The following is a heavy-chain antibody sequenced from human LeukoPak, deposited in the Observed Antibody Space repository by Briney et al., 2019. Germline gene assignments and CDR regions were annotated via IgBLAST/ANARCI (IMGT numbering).Heavy chain of an antibody. Sequence: ASVKVSCKASGYTFTGYYMHWVRQAPGQGLEWMGWINPNSGGTNYAQKFQGRVTMTRDTSISTAYMELGRLRSNDTAVYYCARLVGSWDAFDIWGQGTMVTVSS. CDR3: ARLVGSWDAFDI. CDR1: GYTFTGYY. V-gene: IGHV1-2*02. CDR2: INPNSGGT. J-gene: IGHJ3*02. D-gene: IGHD1-26*01.